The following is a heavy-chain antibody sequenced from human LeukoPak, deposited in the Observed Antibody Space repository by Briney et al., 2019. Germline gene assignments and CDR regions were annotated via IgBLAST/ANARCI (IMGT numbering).Heavy chain of an antibody. CDR1: GFTFSSYA. D-gene: IGHD2-2*01. J-gene: IGHJ6*02. CDR2: ISGSGGST. V-gene: IGHV3-23*01. CDR3: ASHRSYQLRQAYYYYGMDV. Sequence: GGSLRLSCAASGFTFSSYAMSWVRQAPGKGLEWVSAISGSGGSTYCADSVKGRFTISRDNSKNTLYLQMNSLRAEDTAVYYCASHRSYQLRQAYYYYGMDVWGQGTTVTVSS.